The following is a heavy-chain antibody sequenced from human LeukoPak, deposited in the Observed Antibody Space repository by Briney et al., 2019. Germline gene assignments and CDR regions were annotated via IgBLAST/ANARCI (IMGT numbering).Heavy chain of an antibody. CDR1: GFTFSSSA. V-gene: IGHV3-30-3*01. D-gene: IGHD6-19*01. CDR3: ARDRDSSGWYEGFDY. CDR2: ISYDGSNK. Sequence: GGSLRLSCSASGFTFSSSAMHWARQAPGKGLEWVADISYDGSNKYHADSVKGRFTISRDNSKNTLYLQMNSLRADDTAVYYCARDRDSSGWYEGFDYWGQGTLVTVSS. J-gene: IGHJ4*02.